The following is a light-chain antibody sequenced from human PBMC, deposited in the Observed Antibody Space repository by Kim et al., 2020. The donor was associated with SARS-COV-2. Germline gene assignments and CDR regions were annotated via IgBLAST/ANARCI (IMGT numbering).Light chain of an antibody. CDR3: QQYNNWPYT. CDR2: GAS. J-gene: IGKJ2*01. V-gene: IGKV3-15*01. Sequence: EIVMTQSPATLSVFPGERATLSCRASQSVSSNLAWYQQKFGQAPRLLIYGASTRATGIPARFSGSGSGTEFTLTISSLESEDFAVYYCQQYNNWPYTFGQGTKLEI. CDR1: QSVSSN.